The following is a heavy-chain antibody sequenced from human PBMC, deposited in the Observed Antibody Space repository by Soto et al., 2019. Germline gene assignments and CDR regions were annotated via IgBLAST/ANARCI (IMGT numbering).Heavy chain of an antibody. CDR1: GFTFNTYA. V-gene: IGHV3-23*01. CDR3: VKVTFVQQQLVFFDL. Sequence: EVHLLESGGGLIQPGGSLRLSCAASGFTFNTYAIAWVRQAPGKGLEWVSEISANGDITSYADPVKGRFSISRDNSRNTVFLQMNSLRVEDTTIYYGVKVTFVQQQLVFFDLWGRGVLVTVSS. D-gene: IGHD6-13*01. J-gene: IGHJ2*01. CDR2: ISANGDIT.